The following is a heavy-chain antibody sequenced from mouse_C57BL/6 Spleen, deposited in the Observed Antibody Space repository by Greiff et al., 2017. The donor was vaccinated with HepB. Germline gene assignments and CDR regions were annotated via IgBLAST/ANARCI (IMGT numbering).Heavy chain of an antibody. D-gene: IGHD2-4*01. CDR1: GYTFTSYT. J-gene: IGHJ3*01. V-gene: IGHV1-4*01. Sequence: QVQLQQSGAELARPGASVKMSCKASGYTFTSYTMHWVKQRPGQGLEWIGYINPSSGYTKYNQKFKDKATLTADKSSSTAYMQLSSLTSEDSAVYYCAREGSSTLYYDYDGFAYWGQGTLVTVSA. CDR3: AREGSSTLYYDYDGFAY. CDR2: INPSSGYT.